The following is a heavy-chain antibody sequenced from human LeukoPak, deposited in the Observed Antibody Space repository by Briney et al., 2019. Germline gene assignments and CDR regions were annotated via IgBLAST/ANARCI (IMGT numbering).Heavy chain of an antibody. CDR3: ARDRGGTVTTPGLDAFDI. CDR2: INHSGST. CDR1: GGTFSGYY. D-gene: IGHD4-17*01. J-gene: IGHJ3*02. V-gene: IGHV4-34*01. Sequence: SETLSLTCAVYGGTFSGYYWSWIRQPPGKGLEWIGEINHSGSTNYDPSLKSRVTISVDTSKNQLSLKLSSVTAADTAVYYCARDRGGTVTTPGLDAFDIWGQGTMVTVSS.